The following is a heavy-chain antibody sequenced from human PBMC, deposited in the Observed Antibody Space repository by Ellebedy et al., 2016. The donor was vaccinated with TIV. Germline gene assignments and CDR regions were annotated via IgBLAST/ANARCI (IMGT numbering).Heavy chain of an antibody. V-gene: IGHV3-15*01. J-gene: IGHJ4*02. CDR2: IKSQTDGGTR. CDR1: GTSFSIDW. Sequence: PGGSLRLSCAASGTSFSIDWMNWVRQAPGKGLEWVGRIKSQTDGGTRDYAAPVKGRFTISRDDSKNTLSLQMNSLKIEDTAVYYCIIGTQEGVFANWGQGTLVTVSS. CDR3: IIGTQEGVFAN. D-gene: IGHD2-15*01.